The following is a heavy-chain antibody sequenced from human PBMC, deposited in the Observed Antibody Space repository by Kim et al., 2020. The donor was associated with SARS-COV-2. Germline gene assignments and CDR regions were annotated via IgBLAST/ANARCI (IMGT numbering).Heavy chain of an antibody. D-gene: IGHD6-19*01. CDR3: ARDHIGGDSSGWLAY. CDR1: GYTFTSYY. Sequence: ASVKVSCKASGYTFTSYYMHWVRQAPGQGLEWMGIINPSGGSTSYAQKFQGRVTMTRDTSTSTVYMELSSLRSEDTAVYYCARDHIGGDSSGWLAYWGQGTLVTVSS. J-gene: IGHJ4*02. CDR2: INPSGGST. V-gene: IGHV1-46*01.